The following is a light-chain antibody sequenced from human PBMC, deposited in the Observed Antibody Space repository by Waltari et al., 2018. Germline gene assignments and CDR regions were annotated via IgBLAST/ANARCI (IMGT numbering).Light chain of an antibody. CDR2: WAS. V-gene: IGKV4-1*01. CDR3: QQYLSAPRT. CDR1: KRVIYDSDNKNY. Sequence: DIVMTQSPDSLAVSLGERATINCQAGKRVIYDSDNKNYLAWYQQKPGQPPKLLIHWASIRESGVPARFSGSGSGTDFTLTISSLQAEDVAVYYCQQYLSAPRTFGQGTVLEIK. J-gene: IGKJ2*02.